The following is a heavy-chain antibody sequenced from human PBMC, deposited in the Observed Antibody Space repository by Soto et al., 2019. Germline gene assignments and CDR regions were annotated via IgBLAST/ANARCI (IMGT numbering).Heavy chain of an antibody. D-gene: IGHD2-21*01. CDR2: ISGSGGST. V-gene: IGHV3-23*01. Sequence: PGGSLRLSCAASGFPFSSYAMSWVRQAPGKGLEWVSAISGSGGSTYYADSVKGRFTISRDNSKNTLYLQMNSLRAEDTAVYYCATLPSIYYYYYYMDVWGKGTTVTVSS. J-gene: IGHJ6*03. CDR1: GFPFSSYA. CDR3: ATLPSIYYYYYYMDV.